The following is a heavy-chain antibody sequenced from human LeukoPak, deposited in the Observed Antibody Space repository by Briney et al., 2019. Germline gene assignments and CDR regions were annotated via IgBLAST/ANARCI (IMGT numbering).Heavy chain of an antibody. CDR1: GGSISSNNYY. CDR3: ARLYGNYQNYFDY. D-gene: IGHD1-7*01. J-gene: IGHJ4*02. V-gene: IGHV4-39*07. Sequence: SETLSLTCTVSGGSISSNNYYWGWIRQPPGKGLEWIGNIYYSGSTYYNPSLKSRVTISVDTSKNQFSLKLRSVTAADTAVYYCARLYGNYQNYFDYWGQGTLVTVSS. CDR2: IYYSGST.